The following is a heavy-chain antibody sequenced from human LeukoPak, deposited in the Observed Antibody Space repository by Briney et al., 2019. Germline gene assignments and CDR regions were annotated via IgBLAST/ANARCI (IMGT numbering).Heavy chain of an antibody. D-gene: IGHD1-1*01. CDR2: ISGSGGST. J-gene: IGHJ6*03. V-gene: IGHV3-23*01. CDR1: GFTLSSHA. Sequence: GGSLRLSCAASGFTLSSHAVCWGRQAPGGGLEWVSGISGSGGSTYYADSVKGRFTISRDNAKNTLYLQMNGLRAEDTAVYYCAGSYNNYYYYYMDVWGKGTTVTVSS. CDR3: AGSYNNYYYYYMDV.